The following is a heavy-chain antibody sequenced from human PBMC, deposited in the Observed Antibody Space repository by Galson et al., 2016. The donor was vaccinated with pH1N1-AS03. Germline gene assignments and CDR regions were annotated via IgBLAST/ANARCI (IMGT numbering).Heavy chain of an antibody. D-gene: IGHD3-9*01. V-gene: IGHV2-5*02. CDR2: IYWDDDK. Sequence: PALVKPTQTLTLTCTFSGFSLTTSAVGVVWIRQPPGKALEWLALIYWDDDKRYNSSLKSRLTITKDTSKNQVVLTMTNMDPVDTATYYCARTAGWLPDFWGQGTLVTLSS. CDR3: ARTAGWLPDF. CDR1: GFSLTTSAVG. J-gene: IGHJ4*02.